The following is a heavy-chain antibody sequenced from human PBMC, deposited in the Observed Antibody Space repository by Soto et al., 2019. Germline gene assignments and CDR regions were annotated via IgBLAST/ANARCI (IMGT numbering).Heavy chain of an antibody. D-gene: IGHD2-21*01. V-gene: IGHV3-23*01. CDR1: RFTLRNYV. CDR3: ATSGHCGGLRCSSFDM. Sequence: LILSCAASRFTLRNYVVNWVRHAPVKGLELVSTTGGSGDTYYPDSVKGRFTISRDNSKNTVYLEMITLRAEDTAVYYCATSGHCGGLRCSSFDMWGQGTVVTVSS. CDR2: TGGSGDT. J-gene: IGHJ3*02.